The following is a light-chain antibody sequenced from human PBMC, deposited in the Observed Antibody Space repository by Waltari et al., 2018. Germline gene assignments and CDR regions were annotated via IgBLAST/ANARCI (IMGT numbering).Light chain of an antibody. CDR3: QVWDTSIDLSV. V-gene: IGLV3-21*04. CDR1: NIADKN. J-gene: IGLJ1*01. Sequence: SYVLTQAPSVSEAPGETARITCGGNNIADKNVHWYQQKPGQAPVLVIFYDSDRPSGIPERFSGSNSGNTATLTISRAEAGDEADYYCQVWDTSIDLSVFGTGTKVTVL. CDR2: YDS.